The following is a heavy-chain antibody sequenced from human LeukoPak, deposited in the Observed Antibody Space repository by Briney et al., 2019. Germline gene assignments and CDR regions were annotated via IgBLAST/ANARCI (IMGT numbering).Heavy chain of an antibody. CDR1: GGSISSYY. CDR2: IYYSGST. J-gene: IGHJ4*02. CDR3: ARGGYFDWLLPFDY. D-gene: IGHD3-9*01. V-gene: IGHV4-59*01. Sequence: PSETLSLTCTVSGGSISSYYWSWIRQPPGKGLEWIGYIYYSGSTNYNPSLKSRVTISVDTSKNQFSLKLSSVTAADTAVYYCARGGYFDWLLPFDYWGQGTLVTGSS.